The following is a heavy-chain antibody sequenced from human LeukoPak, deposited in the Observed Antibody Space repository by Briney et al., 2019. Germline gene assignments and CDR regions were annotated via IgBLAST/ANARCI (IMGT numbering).Heavy chain of an antibody. V-gene: IGHV1-2*02. CDR2: INPNSGGT. J-gene: IGHJ4*02. Sequence: ASVKVSCKTSGYTFTDFFIYWVRQAPGQGLEWMGYINPNSGGTNYAQKFQCRVTVTRDTSISTVYMELSRLRSDDTAVYYCARSGGGTARPFDYWGQGTLVTVSS. CDR3: ARSGGGTARPFDY. CDR1: GYTFTDFF. D-gene: IGHD2-15*01.